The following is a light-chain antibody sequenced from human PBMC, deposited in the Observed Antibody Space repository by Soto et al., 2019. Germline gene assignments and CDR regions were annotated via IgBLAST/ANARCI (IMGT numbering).Light chain of an antibody. V-gene: IGKV3-11*01. CDR1: QRVSSY. J-gene: IGKJ2*01. Sequence: EIVLTQSPATLSLSPGERATLSCRASQRVSSYLAWYQQKPGQAPRLLIYDASNRATGIPARFSGGGSGTDFALSISRLEPDDFAVYYCQQRSNWPPYTFGQGTKLEIK. CDR3: QQRSNWPPYT. CDR2: DAS.